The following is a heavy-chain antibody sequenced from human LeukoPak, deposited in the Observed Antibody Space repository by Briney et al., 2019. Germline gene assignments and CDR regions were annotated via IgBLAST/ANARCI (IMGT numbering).Heavy chain of an antibody. V-gene: IGHV3-33*01. CDR1: GFTFSSYG. D-gene: IGHD2-15*01. CDR2: IWYDGSNK. Sequence: GGSLRLSCAASGFTFSSYGMHWVRQAPGKGLEWVAVIWYDGSNKYYADSVKGRFTISRDNSKNTLYLQMNSLGAEDTAVYYCARDLSDVVVVAASGAFDYWGQGTLVTVSS. CDR3: ARDLSDVVVVAASGAFDY. J-gene: IGHJ4*02.